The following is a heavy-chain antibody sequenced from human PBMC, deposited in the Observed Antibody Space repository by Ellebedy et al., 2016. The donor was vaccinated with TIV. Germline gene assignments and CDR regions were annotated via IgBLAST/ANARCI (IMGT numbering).Heavy chain of an antibody. D-gene: IGHD3-3*01. CDR1: KFTFDDYA. CDR2: ITWNSDKI. J-gene: IGHJ4*02. Sequence: SLKISCAASKFTFDDYAMYWVRQAPGKGLEWVSGITWNSDKIDYADSVKGRFTISRDNPKNSLYLQMSSLRADDTAVYYCATDAVRSGRFTMLDYWGQGALVTVSS. CDR3: ATDAVRSGRFTMLDY. V-gene: IGHV3-9*01.